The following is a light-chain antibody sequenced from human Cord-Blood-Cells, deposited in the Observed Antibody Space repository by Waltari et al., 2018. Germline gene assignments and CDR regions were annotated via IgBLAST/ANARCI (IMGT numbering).Light chain of an antibody. CDR2: EDS. Sequence: SYELTQPPSVSVSPGQTARLTCSGDALPKNYAYWYQQKSGQAPVLVIYEDSKRPSGIPERFSGSSSGTMATLTISGAQVEDEADYYCYSTDSSGNHRGVFGGGTKLTVL. CDR3: YSTDSSGNHRGV. J-gene: IGLJ2*01. CDR1: ALPKNY. V-gene: IGLV3-10*01.